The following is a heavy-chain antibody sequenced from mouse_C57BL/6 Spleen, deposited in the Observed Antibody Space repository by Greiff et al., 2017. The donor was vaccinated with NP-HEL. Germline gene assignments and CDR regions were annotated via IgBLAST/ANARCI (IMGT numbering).Heavy chain of an antibody. V-gene: IGHV1-22*01. CDR3: ARIDYSNSSYFDY. D-gene: IGHD2-5*01. CDR2: INPNNGGT. J-gene: IGHJ2*01. CDR1: GYTFTDYY. Sequence: EVQLQQSGPELVKPGASVKMSCKASGYTFTDYYMHWVKQSHGKSLEWIGYINPNNGGTSYNQKFKGKATLTVNTSSSQAYMELRSLTSEDSAVYYCARIDYSNSSYFDYWGQGTTLTVSS.